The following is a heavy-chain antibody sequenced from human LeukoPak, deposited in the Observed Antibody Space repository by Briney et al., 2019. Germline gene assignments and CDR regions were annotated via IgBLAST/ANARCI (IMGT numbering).Heavy chain of an antibody. J-gene: IGHJ4*02. V-gene: IGHV5-51*01. Sequence: LGESLKISCKGSGYRFTSYWIGWVRQMPGKGLEWMGIVYPADSRAGYSPSFQGQVTISVDKSINTAYLQWSSLKASDTAIYYCARHDRLPDYWGQGTLVTVSS. D-gene: IGHD6-25*01. CDR3: ARHDRLPDY. CDR1: GYRFTSYW. CDR2: VYPADSRA.